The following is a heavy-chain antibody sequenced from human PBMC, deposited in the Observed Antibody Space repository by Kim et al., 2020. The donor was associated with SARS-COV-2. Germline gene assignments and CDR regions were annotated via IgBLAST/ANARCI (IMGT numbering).Heavy chain of an antibody. J-gene: IGHJ6*02. CDR2: IYSSGST. CDR1: GGSISSGGYY. D-gene: IGHD3-10*01. CDR3: ARDMRSRIYYYGMDV. Sequence: SETLSLTCTVSGGSISSGGYYWSWIRQHPAKGLEWIGYIYSSGSTYYNPSLKSRVTISVDTSKNQFSLKVSSVTAADTAVYYCARDMRSRIYYYGMDVWGQGTTVTVSS. V-gene: IGHV4-31*03.